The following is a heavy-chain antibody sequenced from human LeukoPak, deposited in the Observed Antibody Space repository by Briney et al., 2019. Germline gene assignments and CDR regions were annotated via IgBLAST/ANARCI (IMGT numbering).Heavy chain of an antibody. J-gene: IGHJ4*02. Sequence: GGSLRLSCAASGNYWMHWVRQAPGKGLVWVSHINSDGSWTSYADSVKGRFTISKDNAKNTVYLQMNNLRAEDSAVYYCVSFYETYWGRGTLVTVSS. CDR3: VSFYETY. D-gene: IGHD2/OR15-2a*01. V-gene: IGHV3-74*01. CDR2: INSDGSWT. CDR1: GNYW.